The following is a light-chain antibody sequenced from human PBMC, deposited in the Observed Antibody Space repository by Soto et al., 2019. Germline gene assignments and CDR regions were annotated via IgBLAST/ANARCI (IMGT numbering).Light chain of an antibody. J-gene: IGKJ5*01. CDR3: QQYNSYPYT. Sequence: DIQMTQSPSTLSASVGDRVTITCRASQSISSWLAWYQQKPGKAPKLLIYDASSLQSGVPSRFSGSGSGTQFTLNISSLQPDDFETYYCQQYNSYPYTFGQGTRLEIK. V-gene: IGKV1-5*01. CDR2: DAS. CDR1: QSISSW.